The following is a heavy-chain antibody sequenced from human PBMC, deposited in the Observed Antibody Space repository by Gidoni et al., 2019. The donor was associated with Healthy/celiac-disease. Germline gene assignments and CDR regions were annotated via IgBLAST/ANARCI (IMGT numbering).Heavy chain of an antibody. J-gene: IGHJ3*02. V-gene: IGHV3-30*03. CDR3: AIMTTVTTPHAFDI. CDR1: GFSFSSYG. D-gene: IGHD4-17*01. CDR2: ISFDGSNK. Sequence: QVQLVEPGGGVVQPGRSLRHSCAASGFSFSSYGMHWVRPAPGKGLEWVAVISFDGSNKYYADSVKGRFTISRDNSKNTLYLQMNSLRAEDTAVYYCAIMTTVTTPHAFDIWGQGTMVTVSS.